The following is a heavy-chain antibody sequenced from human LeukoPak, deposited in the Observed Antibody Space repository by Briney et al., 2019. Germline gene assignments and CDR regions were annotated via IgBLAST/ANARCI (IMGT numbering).Heavy chain of an antibody. J-gene: IGHJ4*02. CDR3: AKDACGGDCYFDY. D-gene: IGHD2-21*02. V-gene: IGHV3-9*03. Sequence: GGSLRLSCATSGFTFDDYAMHWVRQAPGKGLEWVSSITWNSGTIAYADSVKGRFTISRDNGKNSLYLQMNSLRGEEMALYYCAKDACGGDCYFDYWGQGTLVTVSS. CDR2: ITWNSGTI. CDR1: GFTFDDYA.